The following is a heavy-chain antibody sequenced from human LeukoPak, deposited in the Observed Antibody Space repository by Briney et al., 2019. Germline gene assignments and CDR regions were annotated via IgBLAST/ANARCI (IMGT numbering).Heavy chain of an antibody. D-gene: IGHD2-15*01. V-gene: IGHV3-7*03. CDR3: ARGGGSDV. CDR1: GLTFSTYW. Sequence: QPGGSLRLSCAASGLTFSTYWMSWVRQAPGKGLEWVASINHNGNVNYYVDSVKGRFTISRDNAKNPLYLQMSNLRAEDTAVYFCARGGGSDVWGQGATVTVSS. CDR2: INHNGNVN. J-gene: IGHJ6*02.